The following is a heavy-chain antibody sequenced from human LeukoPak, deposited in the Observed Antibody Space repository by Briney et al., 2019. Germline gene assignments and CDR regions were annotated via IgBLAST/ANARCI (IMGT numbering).Heavy chain of an antibody. V-gene: IGHV4-34*01. CDR3: AISDPRACYYDSSQKDAFDI. CDR2: INHSGST. J-gene: IGHJ3*02. CDR1: GGSFSGYY. D-gene: IGHD3-22*01. Sequence: PSETLSLTCAVYGGSFSGYYWSWIRQPPGKGLEWIGEINHSGSTNYNPSLKSRVTISVDTSKNQFSLKLSSVTAADTAVYYCAISDPRACYYDSSQKDAFDIWGQGTMVTVSS.